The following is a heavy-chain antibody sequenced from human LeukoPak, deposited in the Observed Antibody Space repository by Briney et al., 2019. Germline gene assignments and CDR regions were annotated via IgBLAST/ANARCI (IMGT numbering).Heavy chain of an antibody. Sequence: ASVKVSCKPSGYTFTAYYIHWVRQAPGQGLEWMGIIDPSDGSTDYAQTFQGRVTMTSDASTSTAFMELSSLRSDDTAVYYCANTGGNRRGYFDFWGQGTLVTVSS. J-gene: IGHJ4*02. V-gene: IGHV1-46*01. CDR2: IDPSDGST. CDR3: ANTGGNRRGYFDF. D-gene: IGHD2-8*02. CDR1: GYTFTAYY.